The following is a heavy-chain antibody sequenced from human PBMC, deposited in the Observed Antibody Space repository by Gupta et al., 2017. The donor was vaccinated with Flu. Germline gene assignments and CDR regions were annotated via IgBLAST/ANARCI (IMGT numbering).Heavy chain of an antibody. Sequence: EVQLVESGGGLVQPGGSLRLSCAASGFTFSSYWMHWVRQAPGKGLVWVSRINSDGSSTSYADSVKGRFTISRDNAKNTLYLQMNSLRAEDTAVYYCARESMSYYGMDVWGQGTTVTVSS. CDR2: INSDGSST. CDR3: ARESMSYYGMDV. J-gene: IGHJ6*02. D-gene: IGHD2-8*01. V-gene: IGHV3-74*01. CDR1: GFTFSSYW.